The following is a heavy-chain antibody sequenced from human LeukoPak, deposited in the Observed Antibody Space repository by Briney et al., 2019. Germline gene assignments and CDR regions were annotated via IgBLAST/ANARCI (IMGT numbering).Heavy chain of an antibody. CDR3: ATYHYDFWSGLHDY. D-gene: IGHD3-3*01. V-gene: IGHV4-59*08. CDR1: GGSISSYY. Sequence: SETLPLTCTVSGGSISSYYWSWIRQPPGKGLEWIGYIYYSGSTNYNPSLKSRVTISVDTSKNQFSLKLSSVTAADTAVYYCATYHYDFWSGLHDYWGQGTLVTVSS. CDR2: IYYSGST. J-gene: IGHJ4*02.